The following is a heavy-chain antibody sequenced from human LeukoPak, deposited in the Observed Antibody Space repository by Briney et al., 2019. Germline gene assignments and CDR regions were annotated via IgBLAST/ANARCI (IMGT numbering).Heavy chain of an antibody. CDR3: ARAFDGMDV. CDR1: GFTFSSYE. J-gene: IGHJ6*04. V-gene: IGHV3-48*03. D-gene: IGHD2/OR15-2a*01. CDR2: ISSSGSTI. Sequence: GGSLTLSCAASGFTFSSYEMNWVRQAPGKGLEWVSYISSSGSTIYYADSVKRRFTISRDNSKNTLYLQMNSLRAEDTAVYYCARAFDGMDVWGKGTTVTISS.